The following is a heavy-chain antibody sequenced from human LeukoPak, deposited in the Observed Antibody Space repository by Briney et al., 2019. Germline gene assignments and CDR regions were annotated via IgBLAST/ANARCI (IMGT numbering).Heavy chain of an antibody. D-gene: IGHD3-22*01. CDR3: ARDRTTMIVVGYYYYGMDV. V-gene: IGHV1-18*01. CDR2: ISAYNGNT. Sequence: ASVKVSCKASGYTFTSYGISWVRQAPGQGLEWMGWISAYNGNTNYAQKLQGRVTMTTDTSTSTAYMELSSLRSEDTAVYYCARDRTTMIVVGYYYYGMDVWGQGTTVTVSS. J-gene: IGHJ6*02. CDR1: GYTFTSYG.